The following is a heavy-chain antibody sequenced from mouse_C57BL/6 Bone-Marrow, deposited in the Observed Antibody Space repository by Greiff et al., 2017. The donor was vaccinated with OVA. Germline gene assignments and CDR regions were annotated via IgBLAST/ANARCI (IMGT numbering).Heavy chain of an antibody. CDR3: ASYYDYDEGNWYFDV. V-gene: IGHV2-2*01. CDR2: IWSGGST. J-gene: IGHJ1*03. CDR1: GFSLTSYG. Sequence: QVQLQQSGPGLVQPSQSLSITCTVSGFSLTSYGVHWVRQSPGKGLEWLGVIWSGGSTDYNAAFISRLSISKDNSKSQVFFKMNSLQADDTAIYYCASYYDYDEGNWYFDVWGTGTTVTVSS. D-gene: IGHD2-4*01.